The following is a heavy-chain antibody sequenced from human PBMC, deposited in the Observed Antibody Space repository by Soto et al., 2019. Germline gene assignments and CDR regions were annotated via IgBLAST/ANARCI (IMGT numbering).Heavy chain of an antibody. V-gene: IGHV3-23*01. CDR1: GFMFESYG. CDR3: AKEKAQTTCFDY. D-gene: IGHD1-7*01. Sequence: EVQLLESGGGLVQPGGSLRLSCAPSGFMFESYGMSWVRQAPGKGLEWVSLISVGRGGSTDYADSVKGLFTISRDNSKNTLYLQMNSLRAEDTAVYYCAKEKAQTTCFDYWGQGTLVTVSS. J-gene: IGHJ4*02. CDR2: ISVGRGGST.